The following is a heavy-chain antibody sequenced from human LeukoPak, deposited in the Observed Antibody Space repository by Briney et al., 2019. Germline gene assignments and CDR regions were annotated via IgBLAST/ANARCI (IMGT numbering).Heavy chain of an antibody. Sequence: PGGSLRLSCAASGFTFSSYGMHWVRQAPGKGLVWVSRTNNDGSSTVYADSVKGRFTISRDNAKNTLYLQMNSLRAEDTAVYYCARDLFYDSSGYYASDSWGQGTLVTVSS. CDR3: ARDLFYDSSGYYASDS. V-gene: IGHV3-74*01. CDR1: GFTFSSYG. J-gene: IGHJ4*02. D-gene: IGHD3-22*01. CDR2: TNNDGSST.